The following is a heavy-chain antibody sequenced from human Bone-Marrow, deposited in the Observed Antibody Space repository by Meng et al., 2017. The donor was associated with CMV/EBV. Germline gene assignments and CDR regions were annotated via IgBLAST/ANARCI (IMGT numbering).Heavy chain of an antibody. D-gene: IGHD1-26*01. CDR1: GYSFSSYG. J-gene: IGHJ4*02. CDR2: MTHYSGNK. CDR3: ARGRVGATADY. V-gene: IGHV1-8*01. Sequence: SCNSSGYSFSSYGIDWVRQPPGQGLEWMGWMTHYSGNKGYVEKFQGRVSMTRDTAMSTAYMELDSLTSEDTAVYYCARGRVGATADYWGQGTLVTVSS.